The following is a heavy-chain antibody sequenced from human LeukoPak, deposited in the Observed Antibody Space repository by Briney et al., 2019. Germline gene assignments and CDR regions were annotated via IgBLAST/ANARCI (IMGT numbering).Heavy chain of an antibody. CDR3: AKDEFAAAGSFDY. CDR2: IRYDGSNK. D-gene: IGHD6-13*01. Sequence: PGGSLRLSCAASGFTFSSYVMHWVRQAPGKGLEWVAFIRYDGSNKYYADSVKGRFTISRDNSKNTLYLQMNSLRAEDTAVYYCAKDEFAAAGSFDYWGQGTLVTVSS. CDR1: GFTFSSYV. J-gene: IGHJ4*02. V-gene: IGHV3-30*02.